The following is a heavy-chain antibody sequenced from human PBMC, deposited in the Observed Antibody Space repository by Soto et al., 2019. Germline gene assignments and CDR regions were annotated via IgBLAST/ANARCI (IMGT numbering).Heavy chain of an antibody. Sequence: QVQLVQSGAEVKKPGSSVKVSCKASGGSFSRNAVSWVRQAPGRGLEWMGGIIPMFGTANYAQKFKGRVTITADESTCTAYMELRSLRSEDTALYYCTRGWGHDSSDYYYAYWGQGTLITVSS. CDR1: GGSFSRNA. CDR3: TRGWGHDSSDYYYAY. D-gene: IGHD3-22*01. CDR2: IIPMFGTA. V-gene: IGHV1-69*01. J-gene: IGHJ4*02.